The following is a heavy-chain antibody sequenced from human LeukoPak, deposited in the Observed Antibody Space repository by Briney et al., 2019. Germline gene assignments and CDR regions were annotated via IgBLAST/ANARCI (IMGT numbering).Heavy chain of an antibody. D-gene: IGHD3-10*02. V-gene: IGHV3-48*03. CDR1: GFTFSSYE. CDR3: AELGITMIGGV. J-gene: IGHJ6*04. CDR2: ISSSGSTM. Sequence: PGGSLRLSCAASGFTFSSYEMNWVRQAPGKGLEWVSYISSSGSTMYYADSVKDRFTISRDNAKNSLYLQMNSLRAEDTAVYYCAELGITMIGGVWGKGTTVTISS.